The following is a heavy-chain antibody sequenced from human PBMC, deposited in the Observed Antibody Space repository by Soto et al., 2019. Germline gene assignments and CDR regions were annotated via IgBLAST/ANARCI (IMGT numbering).Heavy chain of an antibody. CDR2: IIPILGIA. V-gene: IGHV1-69*02. CDR1: GGTFSSYT. D-gene: IGHD2-2*01. CDR3: ARVPYCSSTRCYGGWGNYYYYMDV. J-gene: IGHJ6*03. Sequence: QVQLVQSGAEVKKPGSSVKVSCKASGGTFSSYTISWVRQAPGHGLEWMGRIIPILGIANYAQKFQGRVTLTADKSTSTACMELSSLRSEDTAVYYCARVPYCSSTRCYGGWGNYYYYMDVWGKWTTVTVSS.